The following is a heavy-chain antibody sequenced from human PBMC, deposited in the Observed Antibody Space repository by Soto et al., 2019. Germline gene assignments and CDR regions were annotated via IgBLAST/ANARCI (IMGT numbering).Heavy chain of an antibody. CDR2: ISWDGDFL. CDR1: GFKFDDYM. J-gene: IGHJ4*02. CDR3: AKEGNGGSSLDH. D-gene: IGHD1-26*01. V-gene: IGHV3-43*01. Sequence: EVLLVESGGGVVQPGGSLRLSCEASGFKFDDYMMHWVRQAPGKGLEWISRISWDGDFLDYADSIKGRFTVSRDNSKNSLYLHMNSLKTEYTAFYYCAKEGNGGSSLDHWGQGTLVTVSS.